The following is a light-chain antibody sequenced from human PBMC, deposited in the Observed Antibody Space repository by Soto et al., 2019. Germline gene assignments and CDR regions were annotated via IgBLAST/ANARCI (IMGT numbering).Light chain of an antibody. Sequence: DIQMTQSPSSLSASVGDRVTITCRASQGITNYLAWYQQKPGKVPKLLIYAASTLQSGVPSRFSGSGSGTDFTLTISSPQPEDVATYYCQHYNGAPWTFGQGTKVEVK. CDR1: QGITNY. V-gene: IGKV1-27*01. J-gene: IGKJ1*01. CDR2: AAS. CDR3: QHYNGAPWT.